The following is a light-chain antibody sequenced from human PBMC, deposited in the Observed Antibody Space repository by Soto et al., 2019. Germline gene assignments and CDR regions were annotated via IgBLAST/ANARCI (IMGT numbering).Light chain of an antibody. CDR3: QQYSNYWT. J-gene: IGKJ1*01. V-gene: IGKV1-5*01. CDR2: DAS. Sequence: DIQMTQSPSTLSASVGDRVTITCRASQSISSWLAWYQQKPGKAPKLLIYDASSLESGVPSRFNGSGSGTEFTLTTSSLQPDDFATYYCQQYSNYWTVGQGTKVEIK. CDR1: QSISSW.